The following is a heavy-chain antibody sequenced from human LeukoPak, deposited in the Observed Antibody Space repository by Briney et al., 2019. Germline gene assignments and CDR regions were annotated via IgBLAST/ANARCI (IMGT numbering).Heavy chain of an antibody. Sequence: SETLSLTCAVYGGSFSGYYWSWIRQPPGKGLEWIGEINHSGSTNYNPSLKSRVTISVDTSKNQFSLKLSSVTAADTAVYYCARHGKGSGSSTYAFDIWGQGTMVTVSS. CDR1: GGSFSGYY. CDR2: INHSGST. V-gene: IGHV4-34*01. D-gene: IGHD3-10*01. J-gene: IGHJ3*02. CDR3: ARHGKGSGSSTYAFDI.